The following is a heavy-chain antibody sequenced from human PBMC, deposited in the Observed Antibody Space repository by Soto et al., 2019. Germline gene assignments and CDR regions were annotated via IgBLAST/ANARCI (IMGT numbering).Heavy chain of an antibody. Sequence: SQTLSLTCSISWDSVSSNSAAWHWIMQSPSRGLEWLGRTYYRSKWYNEYAVSVKSRITINPDTSNNQFSLQLNSAPPEDTAVYVCARDVYTGGWYSYWGQGTLVTVSS. CDR3: ARDVYTGGWYSY. CDR2: TYYRSKWYN. J-gene: IGHJ4*02. V-gene: IGHV6-1*01. D-gene: IGHD6-19*01. CDR1: WDSVSSNSAA.